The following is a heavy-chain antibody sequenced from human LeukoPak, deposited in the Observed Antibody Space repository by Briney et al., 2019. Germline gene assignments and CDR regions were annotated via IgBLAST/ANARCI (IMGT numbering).Heavy chain of an antibody. CDR3: ARALYYDFWSGYYSPYYYYYGMDV. J-gene: IGHJ6*02. CDR2: VYHSGGA. V-gene: IGHV4/OR15-8*01. Sequence: SETLSLTCAVSGASIASHSWWSWVRQPPGKGLEWIGEVYHSGGANCKPSLKSRVTISVDTSKNQFSLKLSSVTAADTAVYYCARALYYDFWSGYYSPYYYYYGMDVWGQGTTVTVSS. CDR1: GASIASHSW. D-gene: IGHD3-3*01.